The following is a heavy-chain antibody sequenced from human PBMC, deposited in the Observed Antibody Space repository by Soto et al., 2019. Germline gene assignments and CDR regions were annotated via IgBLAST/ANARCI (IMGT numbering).Heavy chain of an antibody. Sequence: QVQLVESGGGVVQPGRSLRLSCAASGFTFSSYGMHWVRQAPGKGLEWVAVISYDGSNKYYADSVKGRFTISRDNSKNTLYLQMISLRAEDTAVYYWARSPYSVSYLAYFDYWGQGTLVTVSS. CDR1: GFTFSSYG. D-gene: IGHD1-26*01. V-gene: IGHV3-30*03. CDR2: ISYDGSNK. J-gene: IGHJ4*02. CDR3: ARSPYSVSYLAYFDY.